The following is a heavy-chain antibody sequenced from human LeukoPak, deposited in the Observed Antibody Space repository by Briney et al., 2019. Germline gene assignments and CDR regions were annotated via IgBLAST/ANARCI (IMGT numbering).Heavy chain of an antibody. CDR2: MSPNSGDT. V-gene: IGHV1-8*01. D-gene: IGHD3-10*01. J-gene: IGHJ4*02. CDR1: GYTFTSYD. CDR3: ARGPPHRGYDH. Sequence: ASVKVSCKASGYTFTSYDFNWVRQATGQRPEWMGWMSPNSGDTGYAQKFQDRVTMTRNTSISTAYMELSSLRSDDTAVYYCARGPPHRGYDHWGPGTLVTVSS.